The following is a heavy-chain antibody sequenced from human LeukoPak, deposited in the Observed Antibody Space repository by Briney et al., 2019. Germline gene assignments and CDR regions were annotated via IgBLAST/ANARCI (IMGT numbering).Heavy chain of an antibody. CDR1: GYTFTDYY. CDR3: ARDCSSTNCYD. V-gene: IGHV1-2*02. J-gene: IGHJ4*02. CDR2: INPNSGFT. D-gene: IGHD2-2*01. Sequence: GASVKVSCKSSGYTFTDYYIHWVRQAPGQGLEWMGWINPNSGFTNYAQKFQGRVTMTRDTSISTAYMEVSRLRSDDTAVYYCARDCSSTNCYDWGRGTLVTVSS.